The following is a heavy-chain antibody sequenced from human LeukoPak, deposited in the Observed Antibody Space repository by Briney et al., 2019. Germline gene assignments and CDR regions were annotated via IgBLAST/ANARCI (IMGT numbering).Heavy chain of an antibody. D-gene: IGHD3-10*01. V-gene: IGHV3-33*08. J-gene: IGHJ4*02. CDR3: ARASYGSGTYYFDY. CDR2: IWYDGSNK. Sequence: GGSLRLSCAASGFTFSSYAMSWVRQAPGKGLEWVAVIWYDGSNKYYADSVKGRFTISRDNSKNTLYLQMNSLRAEDTAVYYCARASYGSGTYYFDYWGQGTLVTVSS. CDR1: GFTFSSYA.